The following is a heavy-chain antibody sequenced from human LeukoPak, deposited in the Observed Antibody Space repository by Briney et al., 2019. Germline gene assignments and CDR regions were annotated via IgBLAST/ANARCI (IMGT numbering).Heavy chain of an antibody. V-gene: IGHV4-34*01. CDR3: ARRSVYYYYGMDV. J-gene: IGHJ6*02. CDR2: INHSGST. Sequence: SETLSLTCAVYGGSFSGYYWSWIRQPPGKGLEWIGEINHSGSTNYNPSLKSRVTISVDTSKNQFSLKLSSATAADTAVYYCARRSVYYYYGMDVWGQGTTVTVSS. CDR1: GGSFSGYY.